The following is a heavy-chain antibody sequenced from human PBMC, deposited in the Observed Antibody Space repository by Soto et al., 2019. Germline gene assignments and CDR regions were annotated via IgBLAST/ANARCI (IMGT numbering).Heavy chain of an antibody. D-gene: IGHD3-9*01. J-gene: IGHJ6*03. CDR1: GGSFSGYY. Sequence: QVQLQQWGAGLLKPSETLSLTCAVYGGSFSGYYLSWIRQPPGKGLEWIGEINHSGSTNYNPSLKSRVTISVDTSKNQFSLKLSSVTAADTAVYYRARRRYGYYYYYYMDVWGKGTTVTVSS. V-gene: IGHV4-34*01. CDR3: ARRRYGYYYYYYMDV. CDR2: INHSGST.